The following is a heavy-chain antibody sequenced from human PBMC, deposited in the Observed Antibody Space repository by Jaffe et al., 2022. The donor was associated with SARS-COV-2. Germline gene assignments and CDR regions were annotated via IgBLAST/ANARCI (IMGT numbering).Heavy chain of an antibody. Sequence: QVQLVESGGGVVQPGRSLRLSCAASGFTFSSYGMHWVRQAPGKGLEWVAVISYDGSNKYYADSVKGRFTISRDNSKNTLYLQMNSLRAEDTAVYYCAKGESSPLDYWGQGTLVTVSS. CDR2: ISYDGSNK. J-gene: IGHJ4*02. D-gene: IGHD6-13*01. V-gene: IGHV3-30*18. CDR3: AKGESSPLDY. CDR1: GFTFSSYG.